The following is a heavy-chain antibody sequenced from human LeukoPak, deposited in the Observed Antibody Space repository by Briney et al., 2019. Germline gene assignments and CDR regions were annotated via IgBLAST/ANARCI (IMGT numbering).Heavy chain of an antibody. J-gene: IGHJ2*01. V-gene: IGHV4-4*07. CDR2: IWTTGTT. CDR1: GGSISSHY. D-gene: IGHD1-26*01. Sequence: SETLSLTCTVSGGSISSHYWSWIRHPAGNTLEWLGRIWTTGTTAYNPSYKSRLSMSMDKSQNQFSLKLTSITAADTAVYYCARVRAYANFVGSFDLWGRGALVTVSS. CDR3: ARVRAYANFVGSFDL.